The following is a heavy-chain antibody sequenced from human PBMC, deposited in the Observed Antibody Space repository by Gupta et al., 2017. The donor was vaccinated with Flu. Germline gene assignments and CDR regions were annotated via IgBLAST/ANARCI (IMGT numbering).Heavy chain of an antibody. CDR3: VSCDTAKPPTRGRDAFDA. V-gene: IGHV3-21*01. J-gene: IGHJ3*01. D-gene: IGHD2-21*01. CDR2: ITSKSTYI. Sequence: NLVRQAPGKGLEWISCITSKSTYIYYADSVKGRFTVSRDNTKNTVSLQMNSLKVEDTALYYCVSCDTAKPPTRGRDAFDACGQGTMVTVSS.